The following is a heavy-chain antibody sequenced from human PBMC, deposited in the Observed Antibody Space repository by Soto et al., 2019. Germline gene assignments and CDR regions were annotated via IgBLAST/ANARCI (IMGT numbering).Heavy chain of an antibody. CDR2: IIPIFGTA. CDR1: GGTFSSYA. J-gene: IGHJ4*02. D-gene: IGHD6-19*01. V-gene: IGHV1-69*06. Sequence: AASVKVSCKASGGTFSSYAISWVRQAPGQGLEWMGGIIPIFGTANYAQKFQGRVTITADKSTSTAYMELSSLRSEDTAVYYCARSITAVAGTFDYWGQGTLVTVSS. CDR3: ARSITAVAGTFDY.